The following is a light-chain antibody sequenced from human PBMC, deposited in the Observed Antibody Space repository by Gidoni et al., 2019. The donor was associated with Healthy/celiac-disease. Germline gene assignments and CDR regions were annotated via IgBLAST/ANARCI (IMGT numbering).Light chain of an antibody. CDR2: DAA. CDR3: QQYDNRYT. J-gene: IGKJ2*01. V-gene: IGKV1-33*01. CDR1: QDISNY. Sequence: DIQMTQSPSSLSASVGDRVTITCQASQDISNYLNWYQQKPGKAPKLLIYDAANLETGVPSRCSGSGSGTDFTFTISSLQPEDIATYYCQQYDNRYTFGQGTKLEIK.